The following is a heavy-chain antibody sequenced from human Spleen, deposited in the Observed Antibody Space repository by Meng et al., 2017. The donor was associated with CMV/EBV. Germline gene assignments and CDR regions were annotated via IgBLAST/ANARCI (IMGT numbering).Heavy chain of an antibody. Sequence: LSCAASGFTFSSYWMHWVRQAPGKGLVWVSRSNSDGSSTSYADSVKGRFTISRDNAKNTLYLQMNSLRAEDTAVYYCARDGGSRGFDYWGQGTLVTVSS. D-gene: IGHD1-26*01. CDR2: SNSDGSST. J-gene: IGHJ4*02. CDR3: ARDGGSRGFDY. CDR1: GFTFSSYW. V-gene: IGHV3-74*01.